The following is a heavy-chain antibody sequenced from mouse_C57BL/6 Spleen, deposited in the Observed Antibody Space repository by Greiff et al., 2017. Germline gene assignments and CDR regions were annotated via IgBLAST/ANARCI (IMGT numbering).Heavy chain of an antibody. Sequence: EVKVVESGGGLVKPGGSLKLSCAASGFTFSSYAMSWVRQTPEKRLEWVATISDGGSYTYYPDNVKGRFTISRDNAKNNLYLQMSHLKSEDTAMYYCARDALITTVVAKGYYYAMDDWGQGTSVTVSS. D-gene: IGHD1-1*01. V-gene: IGHV5-4*01. CDR3: ARDALITTVVAKGYYYAMDD. CDR1: GFTFSSYA. J-gene: IGHJ4*01. CDR2: ISDGGSYT.